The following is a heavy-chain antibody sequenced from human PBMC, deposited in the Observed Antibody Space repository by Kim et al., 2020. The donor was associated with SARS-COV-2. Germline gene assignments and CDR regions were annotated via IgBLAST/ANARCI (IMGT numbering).Heavy chain of an antibody. CDR3: ASCPRGSSTSCRYYYGMDV. D-gene: IGHD2-2*01. V-gene: IGHV4-59*01. J-gene: IGHJ6*02. CDR2: IYYSGST. Sequence: SETLSLTCTVSGGSISSYYWSWIRQPPGKGLEWIGYIYYSGSTNYNPSLKSRVTISVDTSKNQFSLKLSSVTAADTAVYYCASCPRGSSTSCRYYYGMDVWGQGTTVTVSS. CDR1: GGSISSYY.